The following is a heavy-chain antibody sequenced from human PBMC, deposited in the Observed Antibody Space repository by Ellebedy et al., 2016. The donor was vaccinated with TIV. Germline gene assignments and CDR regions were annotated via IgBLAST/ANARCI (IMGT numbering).Heavy chain of an antibody. CDR1: GYTFTSYF. D-gene: IGHD2-21*02. CDR2: INPSGGST. V-gene: IGHV1-46*01. J-gene: IGHJ4*02. CDR3: AREGVTATFLDY. Sequence: AASVKVSCKASGYTFTSYFMHWLRQAPGQGLEWMGIINPSGGSTSYAQKFQGRVTMTRDTSTSTVYMELSSLRSEDTAVYYCAREGVTATFLDYWGQGTLVTVSS.